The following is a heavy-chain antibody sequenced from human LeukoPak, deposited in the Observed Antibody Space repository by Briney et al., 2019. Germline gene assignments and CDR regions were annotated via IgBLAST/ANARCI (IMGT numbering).Heavy chain of an antibody. J-gene: IGHJ4*02. Sequence: GGSLRLSCAASGFTFSNNGMNWVRQAPGKGLEWVSGISPSGDITYYADSVKGRFTISRDNAKNSLYLKMNSLRAEDTAVYYCARDKVVGATRFDYWGQGTLVTVSS. CDR3: ARDKVVGATRFDY. CDR1: GFTFSNNG. D-gene: IGHD1-26*01. CDR2: ISPSGDIT. V-gene: IGHV3-23*01.